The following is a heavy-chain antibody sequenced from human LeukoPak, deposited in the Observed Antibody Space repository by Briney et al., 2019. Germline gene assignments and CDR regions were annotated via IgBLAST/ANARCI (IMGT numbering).Heavy chain of an antibody. CDR1: GFTFSSYG. Sequence: PGRSLRLSCAASGFTFSSYGMHWVRQAPGKGLEWVAVISYDGSNKYYADSVKGRFTISRDNSKNTLYLQMNSLRAEDTAVYNCAKDGGDRIPDYWGQGTLVTVSS. V-gene: IGHV3-30*18. CDR3: AKDGGDRIPDY. J-gene: IGHJ4*02. CDR2: ISYDGSNK. D-gene: IGHD2-21*02.